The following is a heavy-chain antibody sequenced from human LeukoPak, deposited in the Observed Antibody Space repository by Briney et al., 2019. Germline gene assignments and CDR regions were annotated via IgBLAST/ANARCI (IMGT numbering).Heavy chain of an antibody. CDR1: GFSLSTSGVG. J-gene: IGHJ4*02. V-gene: IGHV2-5*02. Sequence: SGPTLVKPTQTLTLTCTFSGFSLSTSGVGVGWIRQPPGKALEWLALIYWDDDKRYSPSLKSRLTITKDTSKNRVVLTMTNMDPVDTATYYCAHLGGYSSSWQGAIDYWGQGTLVTVSS. D-gene: IGHD6-13*01. CDR2: IYWDDDK. CDR3: AHLGGYSSSWQGAIDY.